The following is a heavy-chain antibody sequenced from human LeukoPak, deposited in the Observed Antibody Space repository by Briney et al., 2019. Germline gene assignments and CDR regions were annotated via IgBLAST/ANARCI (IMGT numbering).Heavy chain of an antibody. CDR2: IYPGDSDT. CDR3: ARQGTDDYGDYLYYYYYGMDV. J-gene: IGHJ6*02. D-gene: IGHD4-17*01. Sequence: PGESLKISCKGSGYNFTSYWIGWVRQMPGKGLEWMGIIYPGDSDTRYSPSFQGQVTISADKSISTAYLQWSSLKASDTAMYYCARQGTDDYGDYLYYYYYGMDVWGQGTTVTVSS. V-gene: IGHV5-51*01. CDR1: GYNFTSYW.